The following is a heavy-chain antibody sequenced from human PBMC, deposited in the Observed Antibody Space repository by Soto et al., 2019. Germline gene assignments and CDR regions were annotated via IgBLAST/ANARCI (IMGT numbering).Heavy chain of an antibody. Sequence: GASVKVSCKAPGYTFTSYDSKWVRQATGQGLEWMGWMNPNSGNTGYAQKFQGRVTMTRNTSISTAYMELSSLRSEDTAVYYCARGSAIGYFVRLLPSLPNYYYFIGMDDWGQGTTVTVSS. J-gene: IGHJ6*02. CDR2: MNPNSGNT. CDR1: GYTFTSYD. V-gene: IGHV1-8*01. D-gene: IGHD3-9*01. CDR3: ARGSAIGYFVRLLPSLPNYYYFIGMDD.